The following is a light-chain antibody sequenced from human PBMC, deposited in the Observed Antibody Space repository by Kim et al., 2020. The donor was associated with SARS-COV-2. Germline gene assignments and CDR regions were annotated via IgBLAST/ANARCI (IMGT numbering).Light chain of an antibody. Sequence: SPGERATVACRASQGVSSSYLAWYQQKPGQAPRLLIYGASSRATGIPDRFSGSGSGTDFSLTISRLEPEDFAVYYCQQYDTSPWTFGQGTKVDIK. CDR1: QGVSSSY. J-gene: IGKJ1*01. V-gene: IGKV3-20*01. CDR2: GAS. CDR3: QQYDTSPWT.